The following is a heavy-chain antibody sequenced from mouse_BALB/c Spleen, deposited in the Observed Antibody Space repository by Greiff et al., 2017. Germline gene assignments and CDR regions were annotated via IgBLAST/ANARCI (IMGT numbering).Heavy chain of an antibody. V-gene: IGHV5-17*02. D-gene: IGHD2-3*01. CDR3: ARMGAIYDGYYGDAMDY. Sequence: EVMLVESGGGLVQPGGSRKLSCAASGFTFSSFGMHWVRQAPEKGLEWVAYISSGSSTIYYADTVKGRFTISRDNPKNTLFLQMTSLRSEDTAMYYCARMGAIYDGYYGDAMDYWGQGTSVTVSS. J-gene: IGHJ4*01. CDR2: ISSGSSTI. CDR1: GFTFSSFG.